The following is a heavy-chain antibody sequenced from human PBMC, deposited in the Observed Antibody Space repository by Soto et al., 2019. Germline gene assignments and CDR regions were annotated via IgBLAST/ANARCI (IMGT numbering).Heavy chain of an antibody. V-gene: IGHV3-7*01. Sequence: GGSLRLSCAASGFTFTRFSMTWVRKAPRKRQEWVANIKQDGSENYYVDSVKGRFTISRDNAKNSFYLQMNSLRAEDTAVYYCARGRPNYDFWSGYPYYMDVWGKGTTVTVSS. J-gene: IGHJ6*03. CDR3: ARGRPNYDFWSGYPYYMDV. CDR2: IKQDGSEN. D-gene: IGHD3-3*01. CDR1: GFTFTRFS.